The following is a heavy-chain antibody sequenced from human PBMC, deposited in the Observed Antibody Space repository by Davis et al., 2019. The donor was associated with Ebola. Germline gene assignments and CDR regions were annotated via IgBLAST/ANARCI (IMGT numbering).Heavy chain of an antibody. CDR1: GFNFHDYG. V-gene: IGHV3-9*01. Sequence: SLKISCAASGFNFHDYGMHWVRQAPGKGLEWVSGISWNSGTVGYVDSVKGRFTISRDNAKNTLYLQMNSLRAEDTDVYYCARDESRWLQLRGRDYWGQGTLVTVSS. CDR3: ARDESRWLQLRGRDY. J-gene: IGHJ4*02. CDR2: ISWNSGTV. D-gene: IGHD5-24*01.